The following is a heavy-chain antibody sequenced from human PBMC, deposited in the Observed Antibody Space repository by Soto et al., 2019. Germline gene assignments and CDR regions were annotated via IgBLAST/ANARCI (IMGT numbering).Heavy chain of an antibody. J-gene: IGHJ4*02. CDR1: GFTFNTFA. V-gene: IGHV3-23*01. D-gene: IGHD2-15*01. Sequence: EVLLLESGGGLVQPGGSLRLSCAASGFTFNTFAMTWVRQAPGKGLEWVSALSGSGSLSYYADSVKGRFTISRDNSENTMYLQMNNLRVDETAVYFCARDRGGALDSWGQGTLVTVSS. CDR2: LSGSGSLS. CDR3: ARDRGGALDS.